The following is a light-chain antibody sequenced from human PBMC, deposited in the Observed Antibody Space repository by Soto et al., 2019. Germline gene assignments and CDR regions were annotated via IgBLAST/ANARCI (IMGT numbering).Light chain of an antibody. CDR3: CSYAGGGTSRV. CDR1: SSDVGSCYL. Sequence: QSALTQPASMSGSPGQSITISFTGTSSDVGSCYLVSWFHQHPDKAPKVRIFEATQRPSGVSHRFSGSRSGNTASLTISGLQAEDEADYYCCSYAGGGTSRVFGTGTKGTVL. V-gene: IGLV2-23*01. CDR2: EAT. J-gene: IGLJ1*01.